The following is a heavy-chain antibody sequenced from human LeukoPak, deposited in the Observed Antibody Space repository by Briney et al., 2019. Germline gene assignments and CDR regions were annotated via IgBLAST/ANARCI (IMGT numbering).Heavy chain of an antibody. CDR1: GFTFSSYA. Sequence: PGGSLRLSCAASGFTFSSYAMSWVRQAPGKGLEWVSAISGSGGSTYYADSVKGRFTISRDNSKNTLYLQMNSLRAEDTAVYYCAKDRKGSGIAAAGPNDAFDIWGQGTMVTVSS. J-gene: IGHJ3*02. CDR3: AKDRKGSGIAAAGPNDAFDI. D-gene: IGHD6-13*01. V-gene: IGHV3-23*01. CDR2: ISGSGGST.